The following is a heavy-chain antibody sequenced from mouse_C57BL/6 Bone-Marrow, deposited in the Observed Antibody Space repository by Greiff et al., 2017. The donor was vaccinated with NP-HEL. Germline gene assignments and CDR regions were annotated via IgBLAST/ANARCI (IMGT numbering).Heavy chain of an antibody. CDR2: IRSKSSNYAT. CDR3: VRDPNWESPPYYAMDY. J-gene: IGHJ4*01. D-gene: IGHD4-1*01. Sequence: EVQVVESGGGLVQPKGSLKLSCAASGFTFNTYAMHWVRQAPGKGLEWVARIRSKSSNYATYYADSVKDRFTISRDDSQSMLYLQMNNLKTEDTAMYYCVRDPNWESPPYYAMDYWGQGTSVTVSS. CDR1: GFTFNTYA. V-gene: IGHV10-3*01.